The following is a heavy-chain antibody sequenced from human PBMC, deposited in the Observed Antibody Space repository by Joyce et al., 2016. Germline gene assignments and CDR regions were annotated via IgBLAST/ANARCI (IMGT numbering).Heavy chain of an antibody. CDR3: ARGVPNLLSSHRLRPNWFDP. V-gene: IGHV1-2*06. CDR1: GYTFTANY. CDR2: INPSNGDT. J-gene: IGHJ5*02. Sequence: QVQLVQSGAEVRKPGASLNVSCQASGYTFTANYIHWVRQAPGQGLEGMGRINPSNGDTRYAQKFRGRLTMIRDTSINTLYMGLSELTSDDTAVYFCARGVPNLLSSHRLRPNWFDPWGQGTLVTVSS.